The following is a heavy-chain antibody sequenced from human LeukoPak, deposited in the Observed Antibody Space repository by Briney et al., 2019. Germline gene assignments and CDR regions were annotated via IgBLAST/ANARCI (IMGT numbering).Heavy chain of an antibody. CDR3: ARDGTRGYYYYGMDV. V-gene: IGHV3-53*01. J-gene: IGHJ6*02. Sequence: GGSLRLSCAASGFTVSSNYMNWVRQAPGKGLEWVSVIYSGGSTYYADSVKGRFTISRDNSKNTLYLQMNSLRAEDTAVYYCARDGTRGYYYYGMDVWGQGTTVTVSS. CDR1: GFTVSSNY. CDR2: IYSGGST. D-gene: IGHD3-10*01.